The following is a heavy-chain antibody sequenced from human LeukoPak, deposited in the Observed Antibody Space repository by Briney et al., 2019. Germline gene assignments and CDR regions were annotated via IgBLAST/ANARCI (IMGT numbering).Heavy chain of an antibody. CDR3: AIGIASYSSGSPKGGY. D-gene: IGHD6-19*01. V-gene: IGHV3-21*04. Sequence: NPGGSLILSCAASGFTFSTYSMNWVRQAPGKGLEWVSSIRSSNSHIYYADSVKGRFTISRDNAKNSLYLQMNSLRAEDTALYYCAIGIASYSSGSPKGGYWGQGTLVTVSS. CDR1: GFTFSTYS. CDR2: IRSSNSHI. J-gene: IGHJ4*02.